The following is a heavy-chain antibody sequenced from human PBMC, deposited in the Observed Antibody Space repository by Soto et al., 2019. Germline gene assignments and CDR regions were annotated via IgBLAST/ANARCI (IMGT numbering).Heavy chain of an antibody. D-gene: IGHD6-13*01. CDR3: AKEGFSSSWLDY. Sequence: AGGSLRLSCAASGLTFSSYAMSWVRQAPGKGLEWVSAISGSGGSTYYADSVKGRFTISRDNSKNTLYLQMNSLRAEDTAVYYCAKEGFSSSWLDYWGQGTLVTVSS. CDR1: GLTFSSYA. J-gene: IGHJ4*02. V-gene: IGHV3-23*01. CDR2: ISGSGGST.